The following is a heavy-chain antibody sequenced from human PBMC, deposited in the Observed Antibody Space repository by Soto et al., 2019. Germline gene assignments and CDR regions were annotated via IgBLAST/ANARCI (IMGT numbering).Heavy chain of an antibody. CDR2: IDPSDSYT. CDR3: ARHPPANWLDY. J-gene: IGHJ4*02. V-gene: IGHV5-10-1*01. D-gene: IGHD7-27*01. CDR1: VYSFTSYW. Sequence: GESLKISCKGSVYSFTSYWISWVRQMPGKGLEWMGRIDPSDSYTNYSPSFQGHVTVSADKSISTAYLQWSSLKASDTAMYYCARHPPANWLDYWGQGTLVTVSS.